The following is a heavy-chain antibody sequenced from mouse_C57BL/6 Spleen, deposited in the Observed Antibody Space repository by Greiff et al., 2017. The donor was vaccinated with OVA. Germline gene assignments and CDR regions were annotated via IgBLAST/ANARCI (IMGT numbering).Heavy chain of an antibody. CDR2: INPSTGGT. V-gene: IGHV1-42*01. D-gene: IGHD3-1*01. Sequence: LQQSGPELVKPGASVKISCKASGYSFTGYYMNWVKQSPEKSLEWIGEINPSTGGTTYNQKFKAKATLTVDKSSSTAYMQLKSLTSEDSAVYYCARSGYDYAMDYWGQGTSVTVSS. J-gene: IGHJ4*01. CDR1: GYSFTGYY. CDR3: ARSGYDYAMDY.